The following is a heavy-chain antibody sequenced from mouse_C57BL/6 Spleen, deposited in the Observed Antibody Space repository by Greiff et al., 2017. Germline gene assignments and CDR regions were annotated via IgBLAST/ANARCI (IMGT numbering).Heavy chain of an antibody. D-gene: IGHD2-4*01. V-gene: IGHV1-64*01. Sequence: QVQLQQSGAELVKPGASVKLSCKASGYTFTSYWMHWVKQRPGQGLEWIGMIHPNSGSTNYNEKFKSKATLTVDKSSSTAYMQLSSLTAEDSAVYYCARNDYGPYYFDYWGQGTTLTVSS. CDR3: ARNDYGPYYFDY. CDR2: IHPNSGST. CDR1: GYTFTSYW. J-gene: IGHJ2*01.